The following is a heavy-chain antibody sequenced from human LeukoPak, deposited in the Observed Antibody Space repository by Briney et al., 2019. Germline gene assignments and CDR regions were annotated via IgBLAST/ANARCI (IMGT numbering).Heavy chain of an antibody. CDR1: GFTFTSYA. CDR3: AKPIAYYDILSLFDP. V-gene: IGHV3-23*01. Sequence: PGGSLRLSCAASGFTFTSYAMSWVRQAPGKGLEWVSAISGSGGSTYYADSVKGQFTISRDNSKNTLYLQMNSLRAEDTAVYYCAKPIAYYDILSLFDPWGQGTLVTVSS. CDR2: ISGSGGST. J-gene: IGHJ5*02. D-gene: IGHD3-9*01.